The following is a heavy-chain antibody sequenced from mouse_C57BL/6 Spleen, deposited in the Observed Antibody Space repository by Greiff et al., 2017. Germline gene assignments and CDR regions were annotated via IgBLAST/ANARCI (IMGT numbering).Heavy chain of an antibody. CDR2: IYPGSGST. CDR3: AREDYYGSSYPYYFDD. V-gene: IGHV1-55*01. D-gene: IGHD1-1*01. CDR1: GYTFTSYW. Sequence: QVQLQQPGAELVKPGASVKMSCKASGYTFTSYWLTWLKQRPGQGLEWIGDIYPGSGSTNYNETFKSKATLTVDTSSSTAYMQLSSLTSEDSAVYYCAREDYYGSSYPYYFDDWGQGTTLTVSS. J-gene: IGHJ2*01.